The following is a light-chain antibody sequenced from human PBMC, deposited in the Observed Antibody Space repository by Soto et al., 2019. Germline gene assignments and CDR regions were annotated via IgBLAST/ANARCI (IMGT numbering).Light chain of an antibody. CDR3: QQFGGSPPYT. CDR2: GAS. V-gene: IGKV3-20*01. Sequence: EIVLTQSPGTLSLSPGERATLSCRASQSVSSNYLAWYQQKPGQTPSLLIYGASSRATGIPDRFSGSGSGTDFTLTISRLEPEEFAVYYCQQFGGSPPYTFGQGTKLEIK. J-gene: IGKJ2*01. CDR1: QSVSSNY.